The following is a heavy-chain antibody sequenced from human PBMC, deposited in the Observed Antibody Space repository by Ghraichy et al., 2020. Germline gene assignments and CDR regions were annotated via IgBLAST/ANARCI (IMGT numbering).Heavy chain of an antibody. D-gene: IGHD6-19*01. V-gene: IGHV3-23*01. Sequence: GESLNISCAASGFTFSNYAMTWVRQAPGTGLEWVSAISGSGDSAYYTDSVKGRFTMSRDNSKNTLYLQMDTLRVEDTAVYYCARVGITVSGTVNYYGMDAWGQGTTATVS. CDR2: ISGSGDSA. CDR3: ARVGITVSGTVNYYGMDA. CDR1: GFTFSNYA. J-gene: IGHJ6*02.